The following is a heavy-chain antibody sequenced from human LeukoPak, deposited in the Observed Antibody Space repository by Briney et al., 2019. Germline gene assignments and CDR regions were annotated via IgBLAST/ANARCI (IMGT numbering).Heavy chain of an antibody. CDR1: GYTFTGYY. CDR2: INPNSGGT. Sequence: ASVKVSCKASGYTFTGYYMHWVRQAPGQGLEWMGRINPNSGGTNYAQRFQGRVTMTRDTSISTAYMELSRLRSDDTAVYYCAREGDSGSRGGFDYWGQGTLVTVSS. D-gene: IGHD1-26*01. J-gene: IGHJ4*02. CDR3: AREGDSGSRGGFDY. V-gene: IGHV1-2*06.